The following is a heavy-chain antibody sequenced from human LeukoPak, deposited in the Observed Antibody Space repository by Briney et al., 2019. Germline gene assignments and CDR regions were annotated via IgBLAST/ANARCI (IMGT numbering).Heavy chain of an antibody. CDR3: ARAYGSGSYLLGYYYYMDV. D-gene: IGHD3-10*01. CDR2: IYYSGST. Sequence: PSETLSLTCTVSGGSISSGSYYWSWIRQPPGKGLEWIGYIYYSGSTNYNPSLKSRVTISVDTSKNQFSLKLSSVTAADTAVYYCARAYGSGSYLLGYYYYMDVWGKGTTVTVSS. V-gene: IGHV4-61*01. J-gene: IGHJ6*03. CDR1: GGSISSGSYY.